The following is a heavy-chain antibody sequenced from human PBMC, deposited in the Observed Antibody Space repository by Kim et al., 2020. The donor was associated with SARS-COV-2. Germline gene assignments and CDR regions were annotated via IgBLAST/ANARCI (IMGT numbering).Heavy chain of an antibody. CDR1: GFTFSSYG. V-gene: IGHV3-30*18. D-gene: IGHD1-26*01. CDR2: ISYDGSNK. Sequence: GGSLRLSCAASGFTFSSYGMHWVRQAPGKGLEWVAVISYDGSNKYYADSVKGRFTISRDNSKNTLYLQMNSLRAEDTAVYYCANGVDSGSYYAGGIEFDYWGQGTLVTVSS. J-gene: IGHJ4*02. CDR3: ANGVDSGSYYAGGIEFDY.